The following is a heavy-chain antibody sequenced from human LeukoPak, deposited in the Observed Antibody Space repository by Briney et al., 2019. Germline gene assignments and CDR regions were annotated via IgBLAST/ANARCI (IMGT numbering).Heavy chain of an antibody. CDR2: ISGSGGST. CDR3: AILDILTGYDGY. D-gene: IGHD3-9*01. Sequence: QAGGSLRLSCAASGFSFSSYAMSWVRQAPGKGLEWVSAISGSGGSTYYADSVKGRFTISRDNSKSTLYLQMNSLRAEDTAVYYCAILDILTGYDGYWGQRTPVTVSS. V-gene: IGHV3-23*01. CDR1: GFSFSSYA. J-gene: IGHJ4*02.